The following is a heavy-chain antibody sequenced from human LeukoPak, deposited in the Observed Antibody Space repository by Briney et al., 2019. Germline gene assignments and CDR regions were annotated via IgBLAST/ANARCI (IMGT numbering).Heavy chain of an antibody. D-gene: IGHD2/OR15-2a*01. Sequence: SETLSLTCTVSGGSISRYYWSWIRQPPGKGLEWIGYIYDNEGTYYNPSLKSRVTISVDTSKNQFSLKLTSVTAADTAVYYCARDNMSHWFDPWGQGTLVTVSS. CDR2: IYDNEGT. J-gene: IGHJ5*02. CDR3: ARDNMSHWFDP. CDR1: GGSISRYY. V-gene: IGHV4-59*01.